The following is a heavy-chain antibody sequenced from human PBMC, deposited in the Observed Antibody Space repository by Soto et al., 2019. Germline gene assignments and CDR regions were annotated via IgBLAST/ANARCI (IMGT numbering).Heavy chain of an antibody. J-gene: IGHJ6*02. CDR3: ARDRRTTYNWNDQYYYYGMDV. D-gene: IGHD1-1*01. Sequence: SETLSLTCTVSGGSISSYYWSWIRQPPGKGLEWIGYIYYSGSTNYNPSLKSRVTISVDTSKNQFSLKLSSVTAADTAVYYCARDRRTTYNWNDQYYYYGMDVWGQGTTVTVS. CDR2: IYYSGST. V-gene: IGHV4-59*01. CDR1: GGSISSYY.